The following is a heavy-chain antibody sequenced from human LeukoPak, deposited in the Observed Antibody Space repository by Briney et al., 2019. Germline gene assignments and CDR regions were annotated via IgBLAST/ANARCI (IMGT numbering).Heavy chain of an antibody. CDR3: ARGYYDSSGYRPRNRPVEFYYMDV. J-gene: IGHJ6*03. CDR2: INPSGGST. CDR1: GYTFTSYY. Sequence: ASVKVSCKASGYTFTSYYMHWVRQAPRQGLEWMGIINPSGGSTSYAQKFQGRVTMTRDTSTSTVYMELSSLRSEDTAVYYCARGYYDSSGYRPRNRPVEFYYMDVWGKGTTVTVSS. V-gene: IGHV1-46*03. D-gene: IGHD3-22*01.